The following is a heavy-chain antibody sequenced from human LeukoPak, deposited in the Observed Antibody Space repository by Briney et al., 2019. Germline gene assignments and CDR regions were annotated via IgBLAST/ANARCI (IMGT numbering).Heavy chain of an antibody. CDR1: VGTFSSYT. V-gene: IGHV1-69*02. CDR2: IIPILGIA. CDR3: ARGKIWSGYYNYYYYYYMDV. Sequence: SVKVSCKDSVGTFSSYTISWVRQAPGQGLEWMGRIIPILGIANYAQKFQGRVTITADKSTSTAYMELSSLRSEDTAVYYCARGKIWSGYYNYYYYYYMDVGGKGTTVTVSS. J-gene: IGHJ6*03. D-gene: IGHD3-3*01.